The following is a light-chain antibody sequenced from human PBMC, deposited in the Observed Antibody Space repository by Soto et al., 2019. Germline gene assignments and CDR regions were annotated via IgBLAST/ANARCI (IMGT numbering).Light chain of an antibody. J-gene: IGLJ2*01. CDR3: SSYTGRSTLV. CDR1: SSDVGGYNY. Sequence: QSALTQPASVSGSPGQSITISCTGTSSDVGGYNYVSWYQQDPGKAPKLMIYDVTNRPSGVSNRFSGSKSGNTASLTISGLQAEDEADYHCSSYTGRSTLVFGGGTKLTVL. CDR2: DVT. V-gene: IGLV2-14*01.